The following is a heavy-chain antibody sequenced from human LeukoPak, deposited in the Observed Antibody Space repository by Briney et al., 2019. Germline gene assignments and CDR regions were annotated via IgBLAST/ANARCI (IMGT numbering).Heavy chain of an antibody. J-gene: IGHJ4*02. CDR3: ARAGWGDGDYFDY. D-gene: IGHD5-24*01. CDR1: GFTFSAYA. CDR2: TGSDNKP. V-gene: IGHV3-23*05. Sequence: GGSLRLSCEASGFTFSAYAMTWVRQAPGQGLEWVSSTGSDNKPHYSESVKGRFAISRDNSKSMLFLQLNSLRAEDTALYYCARAGWGDGDYFDYWGQGTLVTVSS.